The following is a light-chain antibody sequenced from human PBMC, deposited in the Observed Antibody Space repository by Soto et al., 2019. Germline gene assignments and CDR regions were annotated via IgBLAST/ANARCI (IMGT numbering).Light chain of an antibody. J-gene: IGKJ1*01. Sequence: EIVLTQSPGSLFLSPGDRATLYCRASQAVNSKYLAWYQQKPGQAPRLLLYGASSRATGIPERFSGSGSGTDFTLTVSRLEPEDFATYYCQQYGTSPPWTFGQGTKV. CDR1: QAVNSKY. CDR3: QQYGTSPPWT. V-gene: IGKV3-20*01. CDR2: GAS.